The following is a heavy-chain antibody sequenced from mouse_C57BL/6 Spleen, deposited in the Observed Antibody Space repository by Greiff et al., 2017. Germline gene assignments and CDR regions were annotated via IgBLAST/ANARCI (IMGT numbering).Heavy chain of an antibody. CDR1: GYTFTDYN. Sequence: VHVKQSGPELVKPGASVKMSCKASGYTFTDYNMHWVKQSHGKSLEWIGYINPNNGGTSYNQKFKGKATLTVNKSSSTAYMELRSLTSEDSAVYYCARRDWDWYFDVWGTGTTVTVSS. D-gene: IGHD4-1*01. V-gene: IGHV1-22*01. J-gene: IGHJ1*03. CDR3: ARRDWDWYFDV. CDR2: INPNNGGT.